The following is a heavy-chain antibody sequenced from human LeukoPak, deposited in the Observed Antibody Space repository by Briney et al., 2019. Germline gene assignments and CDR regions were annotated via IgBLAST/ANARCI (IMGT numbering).Heavy chain of an antibody. J-gene: IGHJ6*02. Sequence: GGSLRLSCAASGFTFSRYWMSWVRQAPGKGLEWVAVISYDGSNKYYADSVKGRFTISRDNSKNTLYLHMNSLRAEDTAVYYCAKDSITLGGMDVWGQGTTVTVSS. CDR1: GFTFSRYW. CDR2: ISYDGSNK. CDR3: AKDSITLGGMDV. V-gene: IGHV3-30*18. D-gene: IGHD1-20*01.